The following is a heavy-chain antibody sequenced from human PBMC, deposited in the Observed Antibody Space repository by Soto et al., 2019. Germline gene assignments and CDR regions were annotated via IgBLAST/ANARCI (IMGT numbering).Heavy chain of an antibody. V-gene: IGHV5-51*01. Sequence: GESLKISCKASGYIFIDYWIGWVLHMPGKGLEWMGIVYPRDSDTRYSPSFQGQVTISADRSTGTAFLQWRSLKASDTALYYCARPPLPGYSIHFNSWGQGTLVTVSS. CDR3: ARPPLPGYSIHFNS. D-gene: IGHD2-15*01. CDR1: GYIFIDYW. J-gene: IGHJ4*02. CDR2: VYPRDSDT.